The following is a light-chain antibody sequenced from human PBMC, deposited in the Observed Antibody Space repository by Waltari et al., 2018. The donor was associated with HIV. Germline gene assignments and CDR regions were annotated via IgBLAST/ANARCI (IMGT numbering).Light chain of an antibody. CDR1: SSDVGGYTY. Sequence: QSALTQPASVSGSPGQSITISCTGTSSDVGGYTYVSWYQQHPGKAPKLIIYGVSKRPSGVSDRFSGSKSGNTASLTISGLQAEDEADYFCSSYAMTTTVLFGGGTKLTVL. V-gene: IGLV2-14*01. CDR2: GVS. J-gene: IGLJ2*01. CDR3: SSYAMTTTVL.